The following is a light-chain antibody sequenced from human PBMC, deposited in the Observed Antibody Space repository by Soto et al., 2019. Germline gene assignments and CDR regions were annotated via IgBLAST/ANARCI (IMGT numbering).Light chain of an antibody. V-gene: IGKV3-11*01. CDR1: QSVSSN. CDR2: GAS. Sequence: EIVMTQSPATLSVSPGGRATLSCRASQSVSSNLAWYQQKPGQAPRLLIYGASNRATGIPARFSGSGSGTDFTLTISSLEPEDFAVYYCQQRSNWPPITFGLGTRLEI. J-gene: IGKJ5*01. CDR3: QQRSNWPPIT.